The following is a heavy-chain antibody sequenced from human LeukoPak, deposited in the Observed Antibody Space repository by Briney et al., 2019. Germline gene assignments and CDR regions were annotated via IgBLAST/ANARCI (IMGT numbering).Heavy chain of an antibody. J-gene: IGHJ4*02. Sequence: SVKVSCKASGGTFSSYAISWVRQAPGQGLGWMGRIIPILGIANYAQKFQGRVTITADKSTSTAYMELSSLRSEDTAVYYCATRGYSGYELFDYWGQGTLVTVSS. V-gene: IGHV1-69*04. CDR1: GGTFSSYA. CDR2: IIPILGIA. D-gene: IGHD5-12*01. CDR3: ATRGYSGYELFDY.